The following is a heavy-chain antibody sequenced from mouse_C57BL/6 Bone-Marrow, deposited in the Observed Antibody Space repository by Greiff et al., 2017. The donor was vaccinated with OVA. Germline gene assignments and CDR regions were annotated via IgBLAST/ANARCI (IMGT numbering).Heavy chain of an antibody. CDR1: GYTFTSYT. J-gene: IGHJ4*01. CDR3: ARPIYYGRGAMDY. Sequence: QVQLQQSGAELVRPGASVKMSCKASGYTFTSYTMHWVKQTPRQGLEWIGAIYPGNGDTSYNQKFKGKATLTVDKSSSTAYRQLSSLTSEDSAVYCCARPIYYGRGAMDYWGQGTSVSVAS. V-gene: IGHV1-12*01. D-gene: IGHD1-1*01. CDR2: IYPGNGDT.